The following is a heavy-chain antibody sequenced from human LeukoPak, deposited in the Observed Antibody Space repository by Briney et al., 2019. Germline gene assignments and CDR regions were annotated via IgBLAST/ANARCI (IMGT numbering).Heavy chain of an antibody. D-gene: IGHD5-12*01. CDR1: GGSITSSY. V-gene: IGHV4-59*01. CDR2: INYSGTT. Sequence: SETLSLTCTVSGGSITSSYWSWIRQPPGKGLEWIGYINYSGTTKYNPSLKSRVTISVDTSKNRFSLRLSSVTAADTAVYYCARESWLDHWGRGTLVTASS. J-gene: IGHJ4*02. CDR3: ARESWLDH.